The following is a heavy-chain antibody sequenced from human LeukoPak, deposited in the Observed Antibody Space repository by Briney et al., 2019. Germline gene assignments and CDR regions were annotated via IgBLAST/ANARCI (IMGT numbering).Heavy chain of an antibody. D-gene: IGHD2-2*01. V-gene: IGHV1-2*02. CDR2: INPNSGGT. CDR3: ARDLGYCSSTSCPVYYYYYMDV. J-gene: IGHJ6*03. CDR1: GYTFTGYY. Sequence: ASVKVSCKASGYTFTGYYMHWVRQAPGQGLEWMGWINPNSGGTNYAQKFQGGVTMTRDTSISTAYMELSRLRSDDTAVYYCARDLGYCSSTSCPVYYYYYMDVWGKGTTVTVSS.